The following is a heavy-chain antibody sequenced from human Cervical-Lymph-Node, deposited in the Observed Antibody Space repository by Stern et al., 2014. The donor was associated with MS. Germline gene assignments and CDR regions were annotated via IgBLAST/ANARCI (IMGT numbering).Heavy chain of an antibody. CDR1: GGTFSRYT. CDR2: IIPIFGTP. Sequence: QVQLMQSGPEVKKPGSSVKVSCKPSGGTFSRYTFTWVRQAPGQGLEWMGGIIPIFGTPNYAQKFQGRGTITADESASTTYMELSSLRSADTAVYYCARELDYGDYDDAFDIWGQGTMVIVSS. J-gene: IGHJ3*02. V-gene: IGHV1-69*01. CDR3: ARELDYGDYDDAFDI. D-gene: IGHD4-17*01.